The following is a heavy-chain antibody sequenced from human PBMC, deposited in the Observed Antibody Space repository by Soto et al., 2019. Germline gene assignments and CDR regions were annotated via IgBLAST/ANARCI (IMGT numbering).Heavy chain of an antibody. CDR1: GGTFSSYA. Sequence: QVQLVQSGAEVKKPGSSVKVSCKASGGTFSSYAISWVRQAPGQGLEWMGGIIPIFGTANYAQKFQGRVTINAEESTSTAYMELSSLRSENTAVYYCARHVPAAGYYYGMDVLGQGTTVTVSS. J-gene: IGHJ6*02. D-gene: IGHD2-2*01. V-gene: IGHV1-69*12. CDR3: ARHVPAAGYYYGMDV. CDR2: IIPIFGTA.